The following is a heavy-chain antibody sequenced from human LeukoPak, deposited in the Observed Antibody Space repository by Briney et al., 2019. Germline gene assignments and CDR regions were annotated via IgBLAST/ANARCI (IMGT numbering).Heavy chain of an antibody. V-gene: IGHV1-18*01. D-gene: IGHD4-23*01. J-gene: IGHJ6*02. Sequence: ASVKVSCKASGYTFTSYGISWVRQAPGQGLEWMGWISAYNGNTNYAQKLQGRVTMTTDTSTSTAYMELRSLRSDDTAVNYCARDTVVTARYYYGMDVWGQGTTVTVSS. CDR1: GYTFTSYG. CDR2: ISAYNGNT. CDR3: ARDTVVTARYYYGMDV.